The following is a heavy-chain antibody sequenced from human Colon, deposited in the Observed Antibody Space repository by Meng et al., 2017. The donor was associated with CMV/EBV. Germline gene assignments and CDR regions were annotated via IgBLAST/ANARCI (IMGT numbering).Heavy chain of an antibody. V-gene: IGHV3-30*02. CDR2: MRFDGSET. J-gene: IGHJ5*02. D-gene: IGHD1-26*01. Sequence: GESLKISCSASGFSFRDFDMHWVRQAPGKGLEGVAFMRFDGSETSLAESVKGRFIISRDDSKNILYLQMNSLRADDTAVYYCARLLGRLVGASSDVDRWGQGTLVTVSS. CDR3: ARLLGRLVGASSDVDR. CDR1: GFSFRDFD.